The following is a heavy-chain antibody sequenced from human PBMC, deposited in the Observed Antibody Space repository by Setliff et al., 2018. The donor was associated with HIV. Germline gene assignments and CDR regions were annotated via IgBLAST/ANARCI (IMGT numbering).Heavy chain of an antibody. CDR1: GYTFTHYA. D-gene: IGHD2-15*01. Sequence: ASVKVSCKASGYTFTHYAISWVRRAPGQGLEYLGWISAYNGNTNYAQKVQGRITMTTDASTSTVDMELRSLTSDDTAVYYCARLASGGWPLEVFDIWGQGTMVT. V-gene: IGHV1-18*01. CDR2: ISAYNGNT. J-gene: IGHJ3*02. CDR3: ARLASGGWPLEVFDI.